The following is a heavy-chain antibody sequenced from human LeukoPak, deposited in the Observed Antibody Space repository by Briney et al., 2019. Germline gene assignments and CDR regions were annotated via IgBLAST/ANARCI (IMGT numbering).Heavy chain of an antibody. D-gene: IGHD2-15*01. Sequence: SETLSLTCAVYGGSFSGYYWGWIRQPPGKGLEWIGEINHSGSTNYNPSLKSRVTISVDTSKNQFSLKLSSVTAADTAVYYCARGGRSLVAAQFDLWGRGTLVTVSS. CDR3: ARGGRSLVAAQFDL. J-gene: IGHJ2*01. V-gene: IGHV4-34*01. CDR1: GGSFSGYY. CDR2: INHSGST.